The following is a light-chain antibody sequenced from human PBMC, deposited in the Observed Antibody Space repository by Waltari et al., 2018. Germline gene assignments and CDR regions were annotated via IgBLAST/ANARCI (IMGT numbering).Light chain of an antibody. CDR3: QQYGTSPQT. CDR1: QRVSSNF. Sequence: SCRARQRVSSNFLAWFQQKPGQAPRLLMYGASSRASGIPDRFSGSGSATDFTLTISRLESEDVAVYYCQQYGTSPQTFGQGTKVEI. V-gene: IGKV3-20*01. CDR2: GAS. J-gene: IGKJ1*01.